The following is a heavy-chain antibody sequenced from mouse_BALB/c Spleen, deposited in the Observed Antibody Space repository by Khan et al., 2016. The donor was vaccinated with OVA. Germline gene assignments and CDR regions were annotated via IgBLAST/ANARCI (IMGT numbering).Heavy chain of an antibody. Sequence: LQEYGAELAKPGASVKMSCKASGYTFINYWILWVKQRPGQGLEWIGYINPSTGYTEYNQNFKDKATLTADKSSSTAYMQLSSLTSEDSAVYYCARRGLRWDFDYWGQGTTLTVSS. CDR3: ARRGLRWDFDY. CDR2: INPSTGYT. D-gene: IGHD1-1*01. CDR1: GYTFINYW. J-gene: IGHJ2*01. V-gene: IGHV1-7*01.